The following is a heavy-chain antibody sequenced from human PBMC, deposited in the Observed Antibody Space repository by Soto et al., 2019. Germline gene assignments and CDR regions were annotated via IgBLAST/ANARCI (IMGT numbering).Heavy chain of an antibody. J-gene: IGHJ5*02. D-gene: IGHD6-13*01. Sequence: ASVKVSCKASGFTFTSSAVQWVRQARGQRLEWIGWIVVGSGNTNYAQKFQERVTITRDMSTSTAYMELSSLRSEDTAVYYCAGGSAAAHQFWFDPWGQGTLVTVS. V-gene: IGHV1-58*01. CDR2: IVVGSGNT. CDR1: GFTFTSSA. CDR3: AGGSAAAHQFWFDP.